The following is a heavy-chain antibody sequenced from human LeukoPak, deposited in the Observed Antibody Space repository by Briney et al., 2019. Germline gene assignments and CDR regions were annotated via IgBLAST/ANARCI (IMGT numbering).Heavy chain of an antibody. Sequence: GGSLRLSCAASGFTFSSYWMSWVRQVPGKGLEWVSPISGPGGNTYYADSVKGRFTISRDNSKNTLFLQMNSLGAEDTAVYYCAKGRDWGSYRYNAFDLWGQGTMVSVSS. CDR1: GFTFSSYW. J-gene: IGHJ3*01. V-gene: IGHV3-23*01. CDR3: AKGRDWGSYRYNAFDL. D-gene: IGHD3-16*02. CDR2: ISGPGGNT.